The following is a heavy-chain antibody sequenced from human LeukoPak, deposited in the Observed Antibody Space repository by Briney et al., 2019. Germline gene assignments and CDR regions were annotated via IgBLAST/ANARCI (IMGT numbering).Heavy chain of an antibody. CDR1: GFTFSTYS. J-gene: IGHJ4*02. CDR2: IGTTDKYI. V-gene: IGHV3-21*04. D-gene: IGHD4/OR15-4a*01. CDR3: ARRAGAYSHPYDY. Sequence: GGSLRLSCAASGFTFSTYSMNWVRQAPGKAPEWVASIGTTDKYIYYANSVKGRFTISRDNAKNSLYLQMNSLRAEDTAVYYCARRAGAYSHPYDYWGQGTLVTVSS.